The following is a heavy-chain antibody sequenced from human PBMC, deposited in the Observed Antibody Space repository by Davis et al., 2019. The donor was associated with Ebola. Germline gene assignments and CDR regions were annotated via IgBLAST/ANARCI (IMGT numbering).Heavy chain of an antibody. D-gene: IGHD5-18*01. Sequence: GESLKISCAASGFTFNIYAMNWVRQTPGKGLEWVAAFSGSDGVPYYADSAKGRFTISRDNSKNTLYLQMNSLRAEDAAIYYCAKDTGTDTSMIFDSWGQGTLVTVSS. CDR1: GFTFNIYA. J-gene: IGHJ4*02. CDR3: AKDTGTDTSMIFDS. CDR2: FSGSDGVP. V-gene: IGHV3-23*01.